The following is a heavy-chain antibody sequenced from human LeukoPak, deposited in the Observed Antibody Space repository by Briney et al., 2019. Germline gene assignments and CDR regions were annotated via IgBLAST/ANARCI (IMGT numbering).Heavy chain of an antibody. D-gene: IGHD5-12*01. CDR2: IWYGGSNK. CDR1: GFTFSSYG. V-gene: IGHV3-30*02. CDR3: AKGGYEEGADWFGP. Sequence: PGGSLRLSCAASGFTFSSYGMHWVRQAPGKGLEWVAVIWYGGSNKYYADSVKGRFAISRDNSKNTLYLQMNSLRAEDTAVYYCAKGGYEEGADWFGPWGQGTLVTVSS. J-gene: IGHJ5*02.